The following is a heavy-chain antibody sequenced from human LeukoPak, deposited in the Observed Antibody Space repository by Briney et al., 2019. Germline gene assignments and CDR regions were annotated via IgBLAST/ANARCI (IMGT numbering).Heavy chain of an antibody. CDR2: ISTNGGST. J-gene: IGHJ4*02. CDR3: VREPFGWYDY. D-gene: IGHD6-19*01. Sequence: PGGSLRLSCAASGFTFSSYPMHWVRQAPGRGLEYVSAISTNGGSTYYGNSVKGRFTISRDNSKNTLYLQMGRLRSEDTAVYYCVREPFGWYDYWGQGTLVTVSS. CDR1: GFTFSSYP. V-gene: IGHV3-64*01.